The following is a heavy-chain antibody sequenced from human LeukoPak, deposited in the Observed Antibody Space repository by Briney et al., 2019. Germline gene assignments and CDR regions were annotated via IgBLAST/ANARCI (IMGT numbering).Heavy chain of an antibody. Sequence: GGSLRLSCAASGFTFSSYAMSWVRQAPGKGLVWVSAISGSGGSTYYADSVKGRFTISRDNSKNTLYLQMNSLRAEDTAVYYCAKSGGLVPAAIVLWGQGTLVTVSS. CDR3: AKSGGLVPAAIVL. CDR2: ISGSGGST. CDR1: GFTFSSYA. V-gene: IGHV3-23*01. J-gene: IGHJ4*02. D-gene: IGHD2-2*02.